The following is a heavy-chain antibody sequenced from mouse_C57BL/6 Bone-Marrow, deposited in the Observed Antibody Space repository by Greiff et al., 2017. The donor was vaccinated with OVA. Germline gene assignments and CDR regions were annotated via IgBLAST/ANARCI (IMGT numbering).Heavy chain of an antibody. Sequence: EVQLVESVAELVRPGASVKLSCTASGFNIKNTYMHWVKQRPEQGLEWIGRIDPANGNTKYAPKFQGKATITADTSSNTAYLQLSSLTSEDTAIYYCAFYYYGSSLHWYFDVWGTGTTVTVSS. CDR2: IDPANGNT. CDR1: GFNIKNTY. CDR3: AFYYYGSSLHWYFDV. V-gene: IGHV14-3*01. D-gene: IGHD1-1*01. J-gene: IGHJ1*03.